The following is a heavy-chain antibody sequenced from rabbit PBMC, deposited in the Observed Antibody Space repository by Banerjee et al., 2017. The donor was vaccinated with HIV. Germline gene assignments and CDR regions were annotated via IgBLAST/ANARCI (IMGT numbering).Heavy chain of an antibody. CDR2: INVATGKP. V-gene: IGHV1S45*01. CDR1: GFSFGDRDV. J-gene: IGHJ4*01. CDR3: ARGGDVGDGYGTYFGL. D-gene: IGHD6-1*01. Sequence: QEQLVESGGGLVQPEGSLTLTCTASGFSFGDRDVMCWVRQAPGKGLEWIACINVATGKPVYATWAKGRFTISRTSSTTVTLRMTSLTAADTATYFCARGGDVGDGYGTYFGLWGPGTLVTVS.